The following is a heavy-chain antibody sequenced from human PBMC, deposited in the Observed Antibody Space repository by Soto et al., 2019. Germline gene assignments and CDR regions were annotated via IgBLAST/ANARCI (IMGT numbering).Heavy chain of an antibody. V-gene: IGHV5-51*03. CDR3: ARRRTIFGVVIIEDAFDI. J-gene: IGHJ3*02. CDR1: GYSFTSYW. Sequence: EVQLVQSGAEVKKPGESLKISCKGSGYSFTSYWIGWVRQLPGKGLEWMGIIYPGDSDTRYSPSFQGQVTISADKSISTAYVEWSSLKASDTAMYYCARRRTIFGVVIIEDAFDILGQGTMVTVSS. CDR2: IYPGDSDT. D-gene: IGHD3-3*01.